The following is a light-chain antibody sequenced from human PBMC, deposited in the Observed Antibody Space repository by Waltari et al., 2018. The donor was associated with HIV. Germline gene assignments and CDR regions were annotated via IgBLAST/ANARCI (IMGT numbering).Light chain of an antibody. J-gene: IGLJ3*02. CDR3: QSYDSTNRV. CDR1: SGSIASKS. CDR2: EDK. Sequence: NFMLTQPPSVSESPGKTVTISCTRSSGSIASKSVQWYQQRPGSAPTTVIYEDKQRPSGVPDRFSGSIDSSSNSASLTISGLKTEDEADYYCQSYDSTNRVFGGGTKLTVL. V-gene: IGLV6-57*03.